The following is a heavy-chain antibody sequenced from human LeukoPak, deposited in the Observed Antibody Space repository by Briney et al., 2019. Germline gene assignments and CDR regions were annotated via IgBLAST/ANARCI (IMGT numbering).Heavy chain of an antibody. CDR3: ARDLSRSFSLSRALIQHREFDF. D-gene: IGHD3-10*01. V-gene: IGHV3-21*01. CDR2: ISSSRSYI. Sequence: GGSLRLSCAASGFTFSSYSMNWVRQAPGKGLEWVSFISSSRSYIYYADSVKGRFTISKDNAKNSLYLQMNSLRADDTAVYYCARDLSRSFSLSRALIQHREFDFWGRGTLVTASS. J-gene: IGHJ4*02. CDR1: GFTFSSYS.